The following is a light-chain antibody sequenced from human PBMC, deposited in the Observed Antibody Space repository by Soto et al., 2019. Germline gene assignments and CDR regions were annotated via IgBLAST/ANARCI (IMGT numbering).Light chain of an antibody. CDR2: GAS. CDR1: ESVRSCY. Sequence: EIVLTQSPGTLSLSTGERATLSCRASESVRSCYLAWYQQKPGQAPRLLIFGASNRATGIPDRFSGSGSGTDFTLTISRLEPEDFVVYYCQQYGRSPSTFGQGTKVEIK. V-gene: IGKV3-20*01. J-gene: IGKJ1*01. CDR3: QQYGRSPST.